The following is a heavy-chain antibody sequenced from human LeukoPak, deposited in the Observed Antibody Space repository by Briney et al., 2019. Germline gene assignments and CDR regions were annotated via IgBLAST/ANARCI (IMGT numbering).Heavy chain of an antibody. CDR3: ARDEEDIVATGQRFWYLDY. CDR2: INPNSGGT. V-gene: IGHV1-2*02. D-gene: IGHD5-12*01. Sequence: ASVKVSCKASGYTFTGYYMHWVRQAPGQGLEWMGWINPNSGGTNYAQKFQGRVTMTRDTSISTAYMELSRLRSDDTAVYYCARDEEDIVATGQRFWYLDYWGQGTLVTVSS. CDR1: GYTFTGYY. J-gene: IGHJ4*02.